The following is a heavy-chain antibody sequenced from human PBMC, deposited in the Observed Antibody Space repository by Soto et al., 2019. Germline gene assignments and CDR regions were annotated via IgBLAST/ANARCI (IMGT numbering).Heavy chain of an antibody. Sequence: QVQLVESGGGVVQPGRSLRLSCASSGFTFSSYGMQWVRQAPGKGLEWVAVISYDGSNKYYADSVKDRFTISRDNSKSTLYLQMNSLRADDTALYYCVAGQYFFDYCGQGTLVIGSS. V-gene: IGHV3-30*03. D-gene: IGHD6-19*01. J-gene: IGHJ4*02. CDR2: ISYDGSNK. CDR1: GFTFSSYG. CDR3: VAGQYFFDY.